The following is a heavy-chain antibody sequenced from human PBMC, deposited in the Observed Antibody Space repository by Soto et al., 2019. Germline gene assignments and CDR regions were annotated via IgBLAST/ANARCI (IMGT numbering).Heavy chain of an antibody. Sequence: QVQLVQSGAEVQKPGSSVKVSCKASGGTFSSYAISWVRQAPGQGLEWMGGIIPIFGTANYAQKFQGRVTITADESTSTAYMELSSLRSEDTAVYYCARVEVVTAIPDHYYYYYGMDVWGQGTTVTVSS. V-gene: IGHV1-69*01. D-gene: IGHD2-21*02. CDR3: ARVEVVTAIPDHYYYYYGMDV. CDR2: IIPIFGTA. J-gene: IGHJ6*02. CDR1: GGTFSSYA.